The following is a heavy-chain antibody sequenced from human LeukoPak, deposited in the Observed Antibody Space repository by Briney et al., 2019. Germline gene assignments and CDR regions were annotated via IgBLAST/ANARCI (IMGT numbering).Heavy chain of an antibody. V-gene: IGHV4-34*01. Sequence: KPSETLSLTCAVYGGSFSGYYWSWIRQPPGKGLEWIGEINHSGSTNYNPSLKSRVTISVDTSKNQFSLKLSSVTAADTAVYYCARGLSSAQDYYDSSGYYRDYWGQGTLVTVSS. D-gene: IGHD3-22*01. CDR2: INHSGST. J-gene: IGHJ4*02. CDR3: ARGLSSAQDYYDSSGYYRDY. CDR1: GGSFSGYY.